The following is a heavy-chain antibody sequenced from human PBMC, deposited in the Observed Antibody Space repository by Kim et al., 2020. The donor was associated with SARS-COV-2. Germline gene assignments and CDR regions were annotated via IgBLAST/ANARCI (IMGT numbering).Heavy chain of an antibody. J-gene: IGHJ5*02. V-gene: IGHV4-4*07. D-gene: IGHD2-15*01. Sequence: SETLSLTCAVSGASVSPYFWSWTRQPAGKGLEWIGRISGSGSSHFNPSLKSRVTLSVDTSKNEFSLKLTSVTAADTAVYYCARDGEYCSGGTSYSVGRDPWAQGTLVTVSS. CDR1: GASVSPYF. CDR3: ARDGEYCSGGTSYSVGRDP. CDR2: ISGSGSS.